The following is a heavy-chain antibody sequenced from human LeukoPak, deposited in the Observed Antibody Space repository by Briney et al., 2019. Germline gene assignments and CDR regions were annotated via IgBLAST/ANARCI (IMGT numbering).Heavy chain of an antibody. CDR2: IWYDGSNK. J-gene: IGHJ4*02. D-gene: IGHD5-24*01. V-gene: IGHV3-33*01. CDR3: AREGRDGYNLGY. CDR1: GFTFSSYG. Sequence: GGSLRLSCAASGFTFSSYGMHWVRQAPGKGLEWVAVIWYDGSNKYYADSVKGRFTISRDNSKNTLYLQMNSLRAEDTAVYYCAREGRDGYNLGYRGQGTLVTVSS.